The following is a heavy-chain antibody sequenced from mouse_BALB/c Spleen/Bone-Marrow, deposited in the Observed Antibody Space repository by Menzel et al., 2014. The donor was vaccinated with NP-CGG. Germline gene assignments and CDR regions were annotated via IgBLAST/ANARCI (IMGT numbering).Heavy chain of an antibody. CDR3: ARGTARAMMDY. D-gene: IGHD3-2*01. CDR2: IHPSNGRT. CDR1: GYTFTSYW. V-gene: IGHV1S81*02. J-gene: IGHJ4*01. Sequence: VQLQQSGTELVKPGASVKLSCKASGYTFTSYWIHWVKQGPGQGLEWIGGIHPSNGRTNYSEKFKTKATLTVDKSSSTAHMQLSSLTSEDSAVYYCARGTARAMMDYWGQGTSVTVSS.